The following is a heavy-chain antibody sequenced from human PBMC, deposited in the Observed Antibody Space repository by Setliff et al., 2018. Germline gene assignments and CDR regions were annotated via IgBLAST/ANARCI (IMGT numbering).Heavy chain of an antibody. Sequence: GESLKISCKSSGYSFTTYWIGWVRQMPGKGLELMGIIYPADSDPRYSPSFQGQVTISVDKSISTVYLHWSSLKASDTAMYYCARVGPLTDDAFDIWGQGTMVTVSS. CDR3: ARVGPLTDDAFDI. CDR1: GYSFTTYW. V-gene: IGHV5-51*01. J-gene: IGHJ3*02. D-gene: IGHD1-26*01. CDR2: IYPADSDP.